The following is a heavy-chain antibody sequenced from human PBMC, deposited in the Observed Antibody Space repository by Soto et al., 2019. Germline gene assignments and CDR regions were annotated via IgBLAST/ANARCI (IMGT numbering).Heavy chain of an antibody. D-gene: IGHD6-19*01. CDR3: ARYFRGSGRYFFDY. V-gene: IGHV3-7*03. J-gene: IGHJ4*02. CDR1: GFTFISSF. CDR2: INQDGGGT. Sequence: GALRLSCVASGFTFISSFMGWVRQAPGKGLEWVANINQDGGGTNYVDSVEGRFTISRDNAKDSLYLQMNSLRGEDTAVYYCARYFRGSGRYFFDYWGQGTLVTVSS.